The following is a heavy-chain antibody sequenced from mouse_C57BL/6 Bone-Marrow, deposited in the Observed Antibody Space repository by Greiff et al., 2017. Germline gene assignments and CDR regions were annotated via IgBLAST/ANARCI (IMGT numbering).Heavy chain of an antibody. CDR3: AREGWLLRVDYAMDY. Sequence: EVKLLESGPGLVKPSQSLSLTCSVTGYSITSGYYWNWIRQFPGNKLEWMGYISYDGSNNYNPSLKNRISITRDTSKNLFFLKLNSVTTEDTATYYCAREGWLLRVDYAMDYWGQGTSVTVSS. D-gene: IGHD2-3*01. CDR1: GYSITSGYY. V-gene: IGHV3-6*01. J-gene: IGHJ4*01. CDR2: ISYDGSN.